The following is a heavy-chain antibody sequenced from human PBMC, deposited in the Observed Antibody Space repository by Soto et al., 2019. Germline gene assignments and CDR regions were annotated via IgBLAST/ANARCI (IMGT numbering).Heavy chain of an antibody. CDR2: INPSGGST. CDR1: GYTFTSYY. D-gene: IGHD6-19*01. Sequence: ASVKVSCKASGYTFTSYYMHWVRQAPGQGLEWMGIINPSGGSTSYAQKLQGRVTMTTDTSTSTAYMELRSLRSDDTAVYYCARDGSGWTRAEYFQHWGQGTLVTVSS. CDR3: ARDGSGWTRAEYFQH. J-gene: IGHJ1*01. V-gene: IGHV1-46*01.